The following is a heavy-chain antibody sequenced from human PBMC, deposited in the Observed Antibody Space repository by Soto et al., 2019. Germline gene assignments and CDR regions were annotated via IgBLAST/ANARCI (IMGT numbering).Heavy chain of an antibody. CDR1: GYSFTSFW. D-gene: IGHD2-15*01. J-gene: IGHJ4*01. Sequence: PGESLKISCQGFGYSFTSFWIGWVRQMPGKGLEWMGIINPLDSDTRYRPSFQGQVTISVDKSITTAYLQWSSLKASDSAMYYCARGFFRSYSTPRFDHWGLGTRVTVPS. CDR3: ARGFFRSYSTPRFDH. V-gene: IGHV5-51*01. CDR2: INPLDSDT.